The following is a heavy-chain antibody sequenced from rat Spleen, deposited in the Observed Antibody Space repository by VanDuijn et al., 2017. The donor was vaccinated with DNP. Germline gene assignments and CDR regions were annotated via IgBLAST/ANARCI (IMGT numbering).Heavy chain of an antibody. J-gene: IGHJ4*01. D-gene: IGHD4-3*01. Sequence: QVQLKESGPGLMQPSQTLSLTCNVSGFSLTNYGITWIRQPPGKGLEWMGLIGNTGGTRYNSVFKSRLSISKDTSKSQVFLKLNRLQTEDTATYYCARDLIIRDTTSAMDAWGQGTSVTVSS. CDR3: ARDLIIRDTTSAMDA. V-gene: IGHV2-41*01. CDR2: IGNTGGT. CDR1: GFSLTNYG.